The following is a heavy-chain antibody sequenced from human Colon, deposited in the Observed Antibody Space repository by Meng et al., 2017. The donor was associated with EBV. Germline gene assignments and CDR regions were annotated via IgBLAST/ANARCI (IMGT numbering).Heavy chain of an antibody. CDR3: AREVDYGGNSVSFDF. Sequence: HVHLQQSGPGLVKPAQHPSPTCAISGDSVSSNSAAWNWIRQSPSGGLEWLGRTYCRSKWSNDYAVSVKSRLTISPDTSKNQFSLHLASVNPEDTGVYYCAREVDYGGNSVSFDFWGQGTLVTVSS. J-gene: IGHJ4*02. CDR2: TYCRSKWSN. V-gene: IGHV6-1*01. D-gene: IGHD4-23*01. CDR1: GDSVSSNSAA.